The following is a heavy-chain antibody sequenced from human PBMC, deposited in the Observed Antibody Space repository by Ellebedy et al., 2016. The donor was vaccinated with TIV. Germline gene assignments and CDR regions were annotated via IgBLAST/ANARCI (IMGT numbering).Heavy chain of an antibody. CDR2: IIANNGHT. CDR1: GYTFISYD. Sequence: AASVKVSCKASGYTFISYDINWVRQAPGHGLEWMGRIIANNGHTDYAQKLHDRVTMTTDTSTSTAYLELRNLRSDDTAFYYCARDMNAWGAFDIWGQGTMVTVSS. D-gene: IGHD7-27*01. CDR3: ARDMNAWGAFDI. J-gene: IGHJ3*02. V-gene: IGHV1-18*01.